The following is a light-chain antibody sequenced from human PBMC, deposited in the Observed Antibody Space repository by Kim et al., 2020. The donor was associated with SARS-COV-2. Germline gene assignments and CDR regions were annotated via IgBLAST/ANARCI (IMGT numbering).Light chain of an antibody. CDR1: QSVSSNS. CDR3: QQYGGSPPYS. Sequence: DIVLTQSPGTLSLSPGERATLSCRASQSVSSNSLAWYRQKPGQAPRLLIYGASSRATGIPDRFSGSGSGTDFTLTINRLEPEDFAVYYCQQYGGSPPYSFGQGTKLEI. J-gene: IGKJ2*03. V-gene: IGKV3-20*01. CDR2: GAS.